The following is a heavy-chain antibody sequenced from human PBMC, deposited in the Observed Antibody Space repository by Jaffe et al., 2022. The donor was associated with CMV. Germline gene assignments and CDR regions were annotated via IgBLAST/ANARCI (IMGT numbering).Heavy chain of an antibody. D-gene: IGHD3-22*01. J-gene: IGHJ6*02. V-gene: IGHV2-26*01. CDR1: GFSLSNARMG. Sequence: QVTLKESGPVLVKPTETLTLTCTVSGFSLSNARMGVSWIRQPPGKALEWLAHIFSNDEKSYSTSLKSRLTISKDTSKSQVVLTMTNMDPVDTATYYCARDYYDSSGYYYYYYGMDVWGQGTTVTVSS. CDR3: ARDYYDSSGYYYYYYGMDV. CDR2: IFSNDEK.